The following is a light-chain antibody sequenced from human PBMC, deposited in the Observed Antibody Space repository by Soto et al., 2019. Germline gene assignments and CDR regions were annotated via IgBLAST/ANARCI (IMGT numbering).Light chain of an antibody. CDR1: RSDVGCYKY. Sequence: QSALTQPASVSGSPGQSITISCTGTRSDVGCYKYVAWYQQHPGKAPKLMIYDVSTRSSGISNRFSGSKSGNTASLTIAGLQDEDEADYYCSSSTTSSTVVFGTGTKVTVL. J-gene: IGLJ1*01. CDR2: DVS. V-gene: IGLV2-14*03. CDR3: SSSTTSSTVV.